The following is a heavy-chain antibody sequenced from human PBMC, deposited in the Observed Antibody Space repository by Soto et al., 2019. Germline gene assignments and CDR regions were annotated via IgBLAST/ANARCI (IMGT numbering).Heavy chain of an antibody. D-gene: IGHD3-3*01. V-gene: IGHV4-61*01. J-gene: IGHJ6*02. CDR2: IYYSGST. CDR3: AREGGYDFWSGYYAPYYYYYGMDV. Sequence: SETLSLTCTVSGGSVSSGSYYWSWIRQPPGKGLEWIGYIYYSGSTNYNPSLKNRVTISVDTSKNQFSLKLSSVTAADTAVYYCAREGGYDFWSGYYAPYYYYYGMDVWGQGTTVT. CDR1: GGSVSSGSYY.